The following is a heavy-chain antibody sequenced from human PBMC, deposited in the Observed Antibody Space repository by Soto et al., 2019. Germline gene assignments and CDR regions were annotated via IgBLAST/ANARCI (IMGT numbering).Heavy chain of an antibody. Sequence: SETLSLTCAVSGGSISSGDYYWSWIRQPPGKGLEWIGYIYYSGSTYYNPSLKSRVTISVDTSKNQFSLKLSSVTAADTAVYYCARVGHINWFDPWGQGTLVTVSS. CDR1: GGSISSGDYY. CDR2: IYYSGST. D-gene: IGHD2-21*01. V-gene: IGHV4-30-4*01. CDR3: ARVGHINWFDP. J-gene: IGHJ5*02.